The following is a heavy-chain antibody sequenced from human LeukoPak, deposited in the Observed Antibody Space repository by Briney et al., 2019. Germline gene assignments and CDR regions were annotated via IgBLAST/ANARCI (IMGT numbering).Heavy chain of an antibody. CDR1: GYTFTGYY. V-gene: IGHV1-2*02. J-gene: IGHJ3*02. D-gene: IGHD3-22*01. Sequence: ASVKVSCKASGYTFTGYYMHWVRQAPGQGLEWMGWINPNSGGTNYAQKFQGRVTMTTDTSTSTAYMELRSLRSDDTAVYYCASAPYYYDSSAQFDIWGQGTMVTVSS. CDR3: ASAPYYYDSSAQFDI. CDR2: INPNSGGT.